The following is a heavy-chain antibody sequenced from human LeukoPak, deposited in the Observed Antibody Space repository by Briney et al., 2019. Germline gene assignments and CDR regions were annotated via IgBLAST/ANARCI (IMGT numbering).Heavy chain of an antibody. J-gene: IGHJ4*02. CDR2: IKQDGSEK. CDR3: ARDKIVGATHFDY. D-gene: IGHD1-26*01. Sequence: GGSLRLSCAASGFTFTTYWMSWVRQAPGKGLEWVANIKQDGSEKYYVDSVKGRFTISRDNAKNSLYLQMNSLRAEDTAVYYCARDKIVGATHFDYWGQGTLVTVSS. V-gene: IGHV3-7*01. CDR1: GFTFTTYW.